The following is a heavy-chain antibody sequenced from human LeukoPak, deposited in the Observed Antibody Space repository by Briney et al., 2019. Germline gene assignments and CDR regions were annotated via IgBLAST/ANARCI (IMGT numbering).Heavy chain of an antibody. CDR2: ISSSSSYI. D-gene: IGHD1-7*01. J-gene: IGHJ4*02. CDR1: GFTFSRYS. Sequence: GGSLRLSCAASGFTFSRYSMNWVRQAPGKGLEWVSCISSSSSYIYYADSVKGRFTISRDNAKNSLYLQMNSLRAEDTAVYYCARAHNWKYGSFDFWGQGTLVTVSS. V-gene: IGHV3-21*01. CDR3: ARAHNWKYGSFDF.